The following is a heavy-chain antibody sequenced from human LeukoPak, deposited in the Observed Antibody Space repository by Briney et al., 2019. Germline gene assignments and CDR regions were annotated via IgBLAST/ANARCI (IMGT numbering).Heavy chain of an antibody. CDR2: IYSAGGT. D-gene: IGHD6-6*01. CDR1: GFTVSGHY. V-gene: IGHV3-66*01. CDR3: ASGTEYSSFGSRY. Sequence: GGSLRLSCAASGFTVSGHYMNWVRQAPGQGLEWVSVIYSAGGTYYADSVKGRFTVSRDKSKNTLYLQMSSLRAEDTAVYYCASGTEYSSFGSRYWGQGTLVTVSS. J-gene: IGHJ4*02.